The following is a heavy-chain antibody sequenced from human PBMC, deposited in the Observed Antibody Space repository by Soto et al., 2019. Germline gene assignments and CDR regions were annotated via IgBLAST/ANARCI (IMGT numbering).Heavy chain of an antibody. Sequence: QVQLVQSGAEVQKPGASVKVSCKASGYTFTSYGISWVRQAPGQGLEWMGWISAYNGNTNYAQKLQGRVTMTTDTATSTAYMELRSLRSDDPAVYYCARDRQWLVRRGYYYGMDVWGQGTTVTVSS. CDR1: GYTFTSYG. D-gene: IGHD6-19*01. CDR3: ARDRQWLVRRGYYYGMDV. J-gene: IGHJ6*02. CDR2: ISAYNGNT. V-gene: IGHV1-18*04.